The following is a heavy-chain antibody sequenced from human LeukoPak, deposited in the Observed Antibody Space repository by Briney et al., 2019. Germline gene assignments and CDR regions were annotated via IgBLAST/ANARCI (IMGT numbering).Heavy chain of an antibody. D-gene: IGHD3-22*01. J-gene: IGHJ3*02. CDR2: MYFSGNT. CDR1: GGSISSDEYY. Sequence: SETLSLTCSVSGGSISSDEYYWSWIRQPPGKGLEWIGYMYFSGNTYYNPSLKGRVTISVDKSKNQFSLKLSSVTAADTAVYYCARADYDSSGYAAFDIWGQGTMVTVSS. CDR3: ARADYDSSGYAAFDI. V-gene: IGHV4-30-4*01.